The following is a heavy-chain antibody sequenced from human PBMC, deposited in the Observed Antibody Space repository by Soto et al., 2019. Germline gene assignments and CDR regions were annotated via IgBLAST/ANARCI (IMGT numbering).Heavy chain of an antibody. J-gene: IGHJ4*02. Sequence: GGSLRLSCLVSGFTLSDHYIDWVRQAPGKGLEWVGRSRDKPQGYSTAYAASVKGRLTTSRDESKNSAYLQMNSLKTEDTAVYYCVRATYFSDSSVFTRCLDYWGKGTLVTVSS. CDR2: SRDKPQGYST. V-gene: IGHV3-72*01. CDR3: VRATYFSDSSVFTRCLDY. D-gene: IGHD3-22*01. CDR1: GFTLSDHY.